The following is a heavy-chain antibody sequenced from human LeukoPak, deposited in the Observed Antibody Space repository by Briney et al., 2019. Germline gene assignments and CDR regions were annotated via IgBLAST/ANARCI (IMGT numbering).Heavy chain of an antibody. J-gene: IGHJ4*02. CDR1: GFTFNTYS. CDR3: ATQSRSCSGTAWSWGVVHY. D-gene: IGHD2-15*01. CDR2: IRHDGTNK. Sequence: GGSLLLSCVASGFTFNTYSFRWVRPAPGKGLEWMAIIRHDGTNKYRSDFVRGRFTVSRDNSRNTLYLQMNSMGVEDTALYYCATQSRSCSGTAWSWGVVHYWGEGTLVSVSA. V-gene: IGHV3-30*02.